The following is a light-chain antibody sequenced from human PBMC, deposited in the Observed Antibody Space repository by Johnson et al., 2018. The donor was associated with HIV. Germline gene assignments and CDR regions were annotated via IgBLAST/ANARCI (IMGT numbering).Light chain of an antibody. J-gene: IGLJ1*01. CDR2: DIN. CDR1: SSNIGNNY. Sequence: QSVLTQPPSVSAAPGQKVTISCSGSSSNIGNNYVSWYQQLPGTAPKLLIYDINKRPSGIHDRFSGSTPGTSDTLGITGIPTGDEADYSRGTWASSLSAYVVGTGTKVTVL. CDR3: GTWASSLSAYV. V-gene: IGLV1-51*01.